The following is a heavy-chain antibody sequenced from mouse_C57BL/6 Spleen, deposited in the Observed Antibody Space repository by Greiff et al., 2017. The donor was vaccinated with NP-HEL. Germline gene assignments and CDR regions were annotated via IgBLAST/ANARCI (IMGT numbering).Heavy chain of an antibody. CDR3: APIYYDYDGGGYAMDY. V-gene: IGHV1-26*01. CDR2: INPNNGGT. D-gene: IGHD2-4*01. CDR1: GYTFTDYY. J-gene: IGHJ4*01. Sequence: VQLQQSGPELVKPGASVKISCKASGYTFTDYYMNWVKQSHGKSLEWIGDINPNNGGTSYNQKFKGKATLTVDKSSSTAYMELRSLTSEDSAVYYCAPIYYDYDGGGYAMDYWGQGTSVTVSS.